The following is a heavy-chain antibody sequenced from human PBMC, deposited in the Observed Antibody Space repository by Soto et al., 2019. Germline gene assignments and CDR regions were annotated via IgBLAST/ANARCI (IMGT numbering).Heavy chain of an antibody. V-gene: IGHV3-13*01. CDR1: GFTFSNYD. CDR2: ITTAGDT. Sequence: EVQLVESGGGLVQPGGSLRLSCAASGFTFSNYDMHWVRQVTRKGLEWVSGITTAGDTYYLGSVKGRFTISREKAKNSFYLQMNSLSAGDTAVYYCARELHGGSSGMDVWGQGTTVTVSS. J-gene: IGHJ6*02. CDR3: ARELHGGSSGMDV.